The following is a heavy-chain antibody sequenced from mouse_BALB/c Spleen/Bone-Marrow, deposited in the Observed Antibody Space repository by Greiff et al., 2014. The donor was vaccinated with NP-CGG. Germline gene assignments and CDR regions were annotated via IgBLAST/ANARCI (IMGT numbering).Heavy chain of an antibody. CDR3: AKHDTTVVLDY. V-gene: IGHV2-6-5*01. CDR1: GFSLTDYG. J-gene: IGHJ2*01. D-gene: IGHD1-1*01. Sequence: VQLQQSGPGLVAPSQSLSITCTVSGFSLTDYGVSWIRQPPGKGLEWPGVIWGGGITYYNSTLKSRLSISKDNSKSQVFLKMNSLQTDDTAMYYCAKHDTTVVLDYWGQGTTLTVSS. CDR2: IWGGGIT.